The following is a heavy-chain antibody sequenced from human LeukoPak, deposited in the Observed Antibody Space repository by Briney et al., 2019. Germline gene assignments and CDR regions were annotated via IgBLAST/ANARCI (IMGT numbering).Heavy chain of an antibody. V-gene: IGHV1-18*01. J-gene: IGHJ5*02. D-gene: IGHD3-10*01. CDR1: GYTFTSYG. CDR3: ARGVYYYGSGGYNWFDP. Sequence: ASVKVSCKASGYTFTSYGISRVRQAPGQGLEWMGWISAYNGNTNYAQKLQGRVTMTTDTSTSTAYMELRSLRSDDTAVYYCARGVYYYGSGGYNWFDPWGQGTLVTVSS. CDR2: ISAYNGNT.